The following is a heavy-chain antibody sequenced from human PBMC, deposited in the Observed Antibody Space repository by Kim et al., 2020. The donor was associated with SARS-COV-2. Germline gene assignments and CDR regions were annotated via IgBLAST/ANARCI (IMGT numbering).Heavy chain of an antibody. D-gene: IGHD2-21*02. CDR3: ARGIAVVTATFDY. Sequence: GGSLRLSCTTSGFTFGDSAMNWFRQAPGKGLEWVGFIRSKAYGGTTEYAASVKDRFIISRDDSKSIAYLQMNSLQTEDTAMYYCARGIAVVTATFDYWGQGTLVTVSS. V-gene: IGHV3-49*03. J-gene: IGHJ4*02. CDR1: GFTFGDSA. CDR2: IRSKAYGGTT.